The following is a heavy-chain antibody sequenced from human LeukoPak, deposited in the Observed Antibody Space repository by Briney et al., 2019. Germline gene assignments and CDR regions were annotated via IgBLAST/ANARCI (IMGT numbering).Heavy chain of an antibody. CDR2: ISYDGSNK. D-gene: IGHD3-10*01. CDR3: AKESGGSGSYYNN. V-gene: IGHV3-30*18. Sequence: GGSLRLSCAASGFTFSSYGMHWVRQAPGKGLEWVAVISYDGSNKYYADSVKGRFTISRDNSKNTLYLQMNSLRAEDTAIYYCAKESGGSGSYYNNWGQGTLVTVSS. J-gene: IGHJ4*02. CDR1: GFTFSSYG.